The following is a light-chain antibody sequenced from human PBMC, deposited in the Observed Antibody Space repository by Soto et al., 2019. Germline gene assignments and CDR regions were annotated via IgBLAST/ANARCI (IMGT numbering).Light chain of an antibody. CDR2: AAS. V-gene: IGKV1-39*01. CDR3: QQSHSTPRT. CDR1: QSISSY. Sequence: DIQMTQSPSSLSASVGDRVTITCRASQSISSYLIWYQQKPGKAPKLLIYAASSLQTGVPSRFSGTGSGTDFTLTITSLQPEDFATYYCQQSHSTPRTFGQGTKVEIK. J-gene: IGKJ1*01.